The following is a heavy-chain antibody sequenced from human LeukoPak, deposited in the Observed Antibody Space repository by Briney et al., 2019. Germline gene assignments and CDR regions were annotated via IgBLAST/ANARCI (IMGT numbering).Heavy chain of an antibody. Sequence: GGSLRLSCAASGFTFSSYGMHWVRQAPGKGLEWVAVIWYDGGNKYYADSVKGRFTISRDNSKNTLYLQMNSLRAEDTARYYCAKDAHQLIRGGIYFDFWGQGSLVTVFS. D-gene: IGHD2-8*01. J-gene: IGHJ4*02. V-gene: IGHV3-33*06. CDR1: GFTFSSYG. CDR3: AKDAHQLIRGGIYFDF. CDR2: IWYDGGNK.